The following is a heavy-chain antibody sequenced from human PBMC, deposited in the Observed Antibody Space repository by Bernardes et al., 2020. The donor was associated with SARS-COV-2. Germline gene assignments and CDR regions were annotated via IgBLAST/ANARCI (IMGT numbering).Heavy chain of an antibody. D-gene: IGHD3-22*01. CDR2: IYSGRIT. CDR1: GDSVSSSSYF. CDR3: ASTPVTMILVVITDYYFDL. V-gene: IGHV4-39*01. J-gene: IGHJ2*01. Sequence: SETLSLTCTVSGDSVSSSSYFWGWFRQPPGKGLEWIGSIYSGRITYYNLSLKSRATISVDTSKNQFSLQLTSVTAADTDMYYCASTPVTMILVVITDYYFDLWGRGTLVTVSS.